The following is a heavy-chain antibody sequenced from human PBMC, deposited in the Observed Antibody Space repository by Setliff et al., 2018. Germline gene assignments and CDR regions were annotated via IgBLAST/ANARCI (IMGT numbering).Heavy chain of an antibody. CDR2: IYYSGST. Sequence: PSETLSLTCTVSGGSITNYYWSWIRQPPGKGLEWIGYIYYSGSTNYNPSLKSRVSISVDTSNNQFSLTLSSVTAADTAVYYCARGGIAADGIKYWGQGTLVTVSS. V-gene: IGHV4-59*01. CDR3: ARGGIAADGIKY. J-gene: IGHJ4*02. CDR1: GGSITNYY. D-gene: IGHD6-13*01.